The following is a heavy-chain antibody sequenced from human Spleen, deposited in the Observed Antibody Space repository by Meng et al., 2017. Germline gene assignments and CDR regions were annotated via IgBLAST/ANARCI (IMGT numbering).Heavy chain of an antibody. J-gene: IGHJ4*02. CDR1: GGSFSDYY. CDR3: ARGVFPGA. D-gene: IGHD3-10*01. V-gene: IGHV4-34*01. CDR2: INHGGST. Sequence: GSLRLSCVVSGGSFSDYYWSWIRQPPGKGLEWIGEINHGGSTNYNPSLESRATISVDTSQNNLSLKLSSVTAADSAVYYCARGVFPGAWGQGTLVTVSS.